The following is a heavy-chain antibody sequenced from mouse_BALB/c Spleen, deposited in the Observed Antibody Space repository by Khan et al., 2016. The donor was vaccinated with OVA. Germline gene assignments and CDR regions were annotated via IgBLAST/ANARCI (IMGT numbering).Heavy chain of an antibody. CDR3: ARGDSFNY. CDR2: ISYSGST. CDR1: GYSITSDYA. J-gene: IGHJ2*01. Sequence: EVKLLESGPGLVKPSQSLSLTCTVTGYSITSDYAWNWIRQFPGNKLEWMGYISYSGSTSYHPSLKSRISITRDTSKNQFFLQLNSVTTEDTATYYCARGDSFNYWGQGTTLTVSS. V-gene: IGHV3-2*02. D-gene: IGHD3-3*01.